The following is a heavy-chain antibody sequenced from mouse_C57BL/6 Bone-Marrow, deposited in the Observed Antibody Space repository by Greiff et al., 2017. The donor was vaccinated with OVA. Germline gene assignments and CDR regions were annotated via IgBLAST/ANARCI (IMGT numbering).Heavy chain of an antibody. CDR3: ARSFITTVLDY. J-gene: IGHJ2*01. D-gene: IGHD1-1*01. CDR2: ISSGSSTI. V-gene: IGHV5-17*01. Sequence: EVQGVESGGGLVKPGASLKLSCAASGFTFSDYGMHWVRQAPEKGLEWVAYISSGSSTIYYADTVKGRFTISRDNAKNTLFLQMTSLRSEDTAMYYCARSFITTVLDYWGQGTTLTVSS. CDR1: GFTFSDYG.